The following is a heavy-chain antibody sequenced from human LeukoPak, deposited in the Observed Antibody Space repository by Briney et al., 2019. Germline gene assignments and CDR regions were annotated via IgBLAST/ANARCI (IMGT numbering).Heavy chain of an antibody. D-gene: IGHD3-22*01. CDR2: ISSTGTAI. CDR3: AGVLSSGYSPFDY. V-gene: IGHV3-11*01. CDR1: GFTFSDYY. Sequence: GGSLRLSCAASGFTFSDYYMSWIRQAPGKGLEWVSYISSTGTAIYYADSVKGRFTISRDNAKNSLYLQMDSLRAEDTAVYYCAGVLSSGYSPFDYWGQGILVTVSS. J-gene: IGHJ4*02.